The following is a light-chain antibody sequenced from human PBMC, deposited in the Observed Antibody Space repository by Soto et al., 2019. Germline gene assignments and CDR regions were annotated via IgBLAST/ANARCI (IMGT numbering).Light chain of an antibody. V-gene: IGKV3-11*01. Sequence: EIVLTQSPATLSLSPGERATLSCRASQSVSRYLACYQQKPGQAPRLLIYDASNRAPGIPVRFSGSGSGTEFTLTISSLQSEDFALYYCQQYHNWPWTFGQGTKVDIK. CDR1: QSVSRY. CDR3: QQYHNWPWT. CDR2: DAS. J-gene: IGKJ1*01.